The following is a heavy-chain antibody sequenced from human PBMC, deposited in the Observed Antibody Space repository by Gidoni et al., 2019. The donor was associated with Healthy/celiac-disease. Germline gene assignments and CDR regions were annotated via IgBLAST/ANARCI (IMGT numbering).Heavy chain of an antibody. Sequence: QVQLVQSGAEVKKPGASVKVSCKASGYTFTGYYMHWVRQAPGQGLEWMGWINPNSGGTNYAQKFQGWVTMTRDTSISTAYMELSRLRSDDTAVYYCARDRGYCTNGVCYIGDRRSNAFDIRGQGTMVTVSS. CDR3: ARDRGYCTNGVCYIGDRRSNAFDI. CDR1: GYTFTGYY. CDR2: INPNSGGT. D-gene: IGHD2-8*01. V-gene: IGHV1-2*04. J-gene: IGHJ3*02.